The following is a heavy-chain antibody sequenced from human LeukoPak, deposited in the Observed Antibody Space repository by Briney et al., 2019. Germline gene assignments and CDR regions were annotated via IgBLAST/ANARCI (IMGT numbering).Heavy chain of an antibody. V-gene: IGHV3-7*01. CDR2: IKQDGSEK. CDR1: GFTFSSYW. D-gene: IGHD2-2*01. Sequence: PGGSLRLSCAASGFTFSSYWMSWVRQAPGKGLEWVANIKQDGSEKYYVDSVKGRYTISRDNAKNSLYLQMNSLRAEDTAVYYCARVLPIIVVVPAAYDYWGQGTLVTVSS. J-gene: IGHJ4*02. CDR3: ARVLPIIVVVPAAYDY.